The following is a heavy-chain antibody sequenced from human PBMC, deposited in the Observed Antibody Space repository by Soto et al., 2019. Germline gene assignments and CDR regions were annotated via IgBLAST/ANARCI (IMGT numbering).Heavy chain of an antibody. CDR2: IYWNDDK. J-gene: IGHJ4*02. V-gene: IGHV2-5*01. D-gene: IGHD3-16*02. CDR3: AHRTGDYDYVWGSYRYHYFDY. Sequence: QITLKESGPTLVKPTQTLTLTCTFSGFSLSTSGVGVGWIRQPPGKALEWLALIYWNDDKRYSPSLKSRLTITKDTTKNQVVLNMTNMDPVDTATYYCAHRTGDYDYVWGSYRYHYFDYWGQGTLVTVSS. CDR1: GFSLSTSGVG.